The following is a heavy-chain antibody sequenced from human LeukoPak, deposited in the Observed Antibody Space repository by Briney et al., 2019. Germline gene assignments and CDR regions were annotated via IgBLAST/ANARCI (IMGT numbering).Heavy chain of an antibody. CDR3: AKDPSTVTTGVFDI. V-gene: IGHV3-30*18. J-gene: IGHJ3*02. D-gene: IGHD4-17*01. CDR1: GFTSSSYG. CDR2: ISYDGTNK. Sequence: GRSLRLSCAASGFTSSSYGMHWVRQAPGKGLEWVAVISYDGTNKYYADSVKGRFIMSRDNSKNTLYLQMNSLRAEDTAVYYCAKDPSTVTTGVFDIWGQGTMVSVSS.